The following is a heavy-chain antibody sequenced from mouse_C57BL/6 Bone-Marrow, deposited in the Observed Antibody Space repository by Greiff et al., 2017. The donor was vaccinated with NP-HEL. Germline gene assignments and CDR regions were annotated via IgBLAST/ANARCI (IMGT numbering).Heavy chain of an antibody. CDR2: INPGSGGT. D-gene: IGHD1-1*01. CDR3: AGAFYYYGSSYHAGLAY. CDR1: GYAFTNYL. Sequence: QVQLQQSGAELVRPGTSVKVSCKASGYAFTNYLIEWVKQRPGQGLEWIGVINPGSGGTNYNEKFKGKATLTADKSSSTAYMQLSSLTSEDSAVYYGAGAFYYYGSSYHAGLAYWGQGTLVTVSA. V-gene: IGHV1-54*01. J-gene: IGHJ3*01.